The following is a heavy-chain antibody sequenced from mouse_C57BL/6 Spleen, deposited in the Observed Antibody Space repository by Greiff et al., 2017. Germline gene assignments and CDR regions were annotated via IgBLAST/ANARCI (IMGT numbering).Heavy chain of an antibody. CDR1: GFTFSDAW. D-gene: IGHD1-1*01. V-gene: IGHV6-6*01. J-gene: IGHJ3*01. CDR3: TRPSQVITTVVTPFAY. Sequence: EVKLMESGGGLVQPGGSMKLSCAASGFTFSDAWMDWVRQSPEKGLEWVAEIRNKANNHATYYAESVKGRFTISRDDSKSSVYLQMNSLRAEDTGIYYCTRPSQVITTVVTPFAYWGQGTLVTVSA. CDR2: IRNKANNHAT.